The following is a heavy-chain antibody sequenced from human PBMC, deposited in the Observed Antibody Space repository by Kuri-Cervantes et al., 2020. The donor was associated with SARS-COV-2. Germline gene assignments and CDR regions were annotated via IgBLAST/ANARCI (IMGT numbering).Heavy chain of an antibody. CDR3: AKPITGDLYYFDY. V-gene: IGHV3-43D*04. Sequence: GESLKISCAASGFTFSSYGMHWVRQAPGKGLEWVSLISWDGGSTYYADSVKGRFTISRDNSKNSLYLQMNSLRAEDTALYYCAKPITGDLYYFDYWGQGTLVTVSS. D-gene: IGHD7-27*01. J-gene: IGHJ4*02. CDR1: GFTFSSYG. CDR2: ISWDGGST.